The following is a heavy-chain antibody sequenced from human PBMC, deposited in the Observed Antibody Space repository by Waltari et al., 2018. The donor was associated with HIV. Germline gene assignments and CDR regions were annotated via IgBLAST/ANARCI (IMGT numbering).Heavy chain of an antibody. CDR3: VQRGWLERVWYFDL. D-gene: IGHD6-19*01. CDR2: ISGNSGNI. CDR1: GFTFDDYA. V-gene: IGHV3-9*01. J-gene: IGHJ2*01. Sequence: EVQLVESGGGLVQPGRSLRLSCAASGFTFDDYAMHWVRQAPGKGLGWVSGISGNSGNIGYADSVKGRFTISRDNAKNSLYLQMNCLRLEDTALYYCVQRGWLERVWYFDLWGRGTLVTVS.